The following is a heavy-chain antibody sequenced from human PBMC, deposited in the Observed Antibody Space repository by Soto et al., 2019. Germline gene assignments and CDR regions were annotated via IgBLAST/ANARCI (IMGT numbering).Heavy chain of an antibody. CDR1: GFTFDDYA. Sequence: GGSLRLSCAASGFTFDDYAMHWVRQAPGKGLEWVSGISWNNGSIGYAHSVKGRFTISRDNAKNSLYLQMNSLRAEDTALYYCAKEHCSGGSCYPNWFDPWGQGTLVTVSS. CDR2: ISWNNGSI. V-gene: IGHV3-9*01. D-gene: IGHD2-15*01. CDR3: AKEHCSGGSCYPNWFDP. J-gene: IGHJ5*02.